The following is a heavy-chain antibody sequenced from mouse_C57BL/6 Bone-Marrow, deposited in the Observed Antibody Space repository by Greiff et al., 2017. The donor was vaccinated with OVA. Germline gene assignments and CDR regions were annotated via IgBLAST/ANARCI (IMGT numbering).Heavy chain of an antibody. Sequence: QVQLQQSGAELVKPGASVKLSCKASGYTFTSYWMHWVKHRPGRGLEWIGRIDPNSGGTKYNEKFKSKATLTVDKPSSTAYMQLSSLTSEDSAVYYCAREGSYDYDEGYYAMDYWGQGTSVTVSS. CDR3: AREGSYDYDEGYYAMDY. CDR1: GYTFTSYW. J-gene: IGHJ4*01. CDR2: IDPNSGGT. D-gene: IGHD2-4*01. V-gene: IGHV1-72*01.